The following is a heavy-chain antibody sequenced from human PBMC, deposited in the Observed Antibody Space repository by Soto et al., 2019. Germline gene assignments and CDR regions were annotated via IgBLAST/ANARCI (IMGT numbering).Heavy chain of an antibody. CDR3: TTDGAYIPAGGTGY. Sequence: PGGSLRLSCAASGFTFSGSAMHWVRQDSGKGLEWVGRIRSKANSYATAYAAPVKGRFAISRDDSTNTLFLQMNNLSTEDTALYYCTTDGAYIPAGGTGYWGQGTLVTVSS. D-gene: IGHD6-13*01. V-gene: IGHV3-73*01. J-gene: IGHJ4*02. CDR1: GFTFSGSA. CDR2: IRSKANSYAT.